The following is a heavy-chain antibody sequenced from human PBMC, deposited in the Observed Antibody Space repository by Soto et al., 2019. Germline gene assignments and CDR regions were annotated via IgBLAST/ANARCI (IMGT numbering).Heavy chain of an antibody. CDR2: IYWDDDN. CDR1: GFSLSSTAVG. V-gene: IGHV2-5*02. CDR3: AHGRGWLSDY. D-gene: IGHD6-19*01. J-gene: IGHJ4*02. Sequence: QITLRESGPTLVKPTQTLTLTCSFSGFSLSSTAVGVNWIRQPPGKAPEWLALIYWDDDNHYSPSLKNRLTITKGTSKNQVVLTMTNMDPVDTATYYCAHGRGWLSDYWGQGTLVTVSS.